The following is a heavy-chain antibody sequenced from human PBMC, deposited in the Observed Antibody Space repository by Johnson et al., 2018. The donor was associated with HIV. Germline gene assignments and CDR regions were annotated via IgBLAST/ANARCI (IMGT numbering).Heavy chain of an antibody. CDR2: IAYDGSNK. V-gene: IGHV3-30*04. Sequence: QVQLVESGGGVVQPGRSLRLSCAASGFTFSMSSMHWVRQAPGKGLEWVAIIAYDGSNKYYADSVKGRFTISRDNSKNTLYLQMNSLRAEDTAVYYCAKGAYAFDIWGQGTMVTVSS. CDR3: AKGAYAFDI. CDR1: GFTFSMSS. J-gene: IGHJ3*02.